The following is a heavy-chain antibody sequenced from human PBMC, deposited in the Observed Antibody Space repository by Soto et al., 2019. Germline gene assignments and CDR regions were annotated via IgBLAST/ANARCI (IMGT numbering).Heavy chain of an antibody. CDR2: IILILGIA. Sequence: QVQLVQSGAEVKKPGSSGKVSCKASGGTFTSYTISWGRQALGQGLEWMGRIILILGIANYAQKFQGRVTITADKSTSTAYMELSSLRSEDTAVYYCARAGVASLGYWGQGTLVTVSS. V-gene: IGHV1-69*02. CDR1: GGTFTSYT. D-gene: IGHD2-15*01. J-gene: IGHJ4*02. CDR3: ARAGVASLGY.